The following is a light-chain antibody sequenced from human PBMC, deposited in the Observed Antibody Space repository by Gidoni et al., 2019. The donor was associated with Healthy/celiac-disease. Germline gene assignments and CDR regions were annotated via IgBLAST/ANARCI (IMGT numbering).Light chain of an antibody. V-gene: IGKV2-28*01. CDR1: QSLLHSNGYNY. CDR2: LGA. J-gene: IGKJ5*01. Sequence: DIVMTQSPLSLPVTPGEPASISCRSSQSLLHSNGYNYLDWYLKQPGQSPQLLIYLGASRASGVPDRFSGSGAGTDFTLKISIVEADDVGVYYCMQALQTPITFGQXTRLEIK. CDR3: MQALQTPIT.